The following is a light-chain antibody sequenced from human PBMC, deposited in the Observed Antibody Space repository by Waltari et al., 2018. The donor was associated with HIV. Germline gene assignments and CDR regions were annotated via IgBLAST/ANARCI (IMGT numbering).Light chain of an antibody. CDR1: KLGDTY. J-gene: IGLJ2*01. CDR3: QAWDDSIAI. Sequence: SYEVTQPPSVSVSPGQPANITCSGDKLGDTYAYWYQQRPGQSPVLVIYEDNKRPSGIPERFSGSNSGNAATLTISGTQAVDEADYYCQAWDDSIAIFGGGTKLTVL. V-gene: IGLV3-1*01. CDR2: EDN.